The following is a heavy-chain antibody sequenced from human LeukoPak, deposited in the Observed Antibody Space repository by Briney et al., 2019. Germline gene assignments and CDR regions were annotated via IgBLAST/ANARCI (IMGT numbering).Heavy chain of an antibody. CDR1: GFTFDDYG. V-gene: IGHV3-20*04. CDR2: INWNGGST. CDR3: AKDNYYDSSGHYYTDDY. J-gene: IGHJ4*02. Sequence: GGSLRLSCAASGFTFDDYGLSWVRQAPGKGLEWVSTINWNGGSTGYADSVKGRFTISRDNAKNSLYLQMNSLRAEDTAVYYCAKDNYYDSSGHYYTDDYWGQGTLVTVSS. D-gene: IGHD3-22*01.